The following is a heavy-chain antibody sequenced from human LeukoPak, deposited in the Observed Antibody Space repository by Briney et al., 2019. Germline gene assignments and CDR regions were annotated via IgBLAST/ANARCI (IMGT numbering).Heavy chain of an antibody. J-gene: IGHJ3*02. CDR3: ARESRGGYCSGGSCYSSDDAFDI. D-gene: IGHD2-15*01. CDR1: GGSFSGYY. CDR2: ISYSGSA. Sequence: SETLSLTCAVYGGSFSGYYWSWIRQPPEKGLEWIGYISYSGSATYNPSLKSRVTISVDTSKNQFSLKLSSVTAADTAVYYCARESRGGYCSGGSCYSSDDAFDIWGQGTMVTVSS. V-gene: IGHV4-59*01.